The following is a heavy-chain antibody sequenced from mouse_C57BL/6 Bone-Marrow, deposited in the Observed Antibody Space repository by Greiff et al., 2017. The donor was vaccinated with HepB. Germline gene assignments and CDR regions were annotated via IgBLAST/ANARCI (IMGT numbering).Heavy chain of an antibody. CDR1: GYTFTNYW. Sequence: QVQLQQSGAELVRPGTSVKMSCKASGYTFTNYWIGWAKQRPGHGLEWIGDIYPGGGYTNYNEKFKGKATLTADKSSSTAYMQFSSLTSEDSAIYYCARLGWLRDFDVWGTGTTVTVSS. CDR2: IYPGGGYT. J-gene: IGHJ1*03. CDR3: ARLGWLRDFDV. D-gene: IGHD2-2*01. V-gene: IGHV1-63*01.